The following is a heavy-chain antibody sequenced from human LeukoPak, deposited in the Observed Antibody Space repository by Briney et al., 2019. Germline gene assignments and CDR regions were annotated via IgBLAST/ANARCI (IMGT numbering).Heavy chain of an antibody. CDR2: IYYSGST. V-gene: IGHV4-39*07. Sequence: SETLSLTCTVSGGSISSSIYYWGWIRQPPGKGLEWIGSIYYSGSTYYNPSLKSRVTISVDTSKNQFSLKLSSVTAADTAVYYCAREGSVVSTDAFDIWGQGTMVTVSS. CDR3: AREGSVVSTDAFDI. J-gene: IGHJ3*02. D-gene: IGHD2-15*01. CDR1: GGSISSSIYY.